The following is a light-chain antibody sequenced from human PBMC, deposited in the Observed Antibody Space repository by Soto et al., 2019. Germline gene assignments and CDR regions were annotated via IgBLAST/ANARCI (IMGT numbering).Light chain of an antibody. CDR2: GAS. CDR1: QSVSSSY. CDR3: QQYGSSPQT. Sequence: ELVLTQSPGTLSFSPGERATLSCRASQSVSSSYLSWYQQKPGQAPRLLIYGASSRATGIPDRFSGSGSVTEVTLTISRLEPAEFAVYYCQQYGSSPQTFGQGTKVEIK. V-gene: IGKV3-20*01. J-gene: IGKJ1*01.